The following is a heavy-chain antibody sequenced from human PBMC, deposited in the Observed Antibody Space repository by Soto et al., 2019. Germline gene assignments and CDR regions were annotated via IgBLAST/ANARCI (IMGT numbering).Heavy chain of an antibody. D-gene: IGHD6-19*01. V-gene: IGHV4-39*01. J-gene: IGHJ6*02. CDR2: IYYSGST. CDR1: GGSISSSSYY. Sequence: SETLSLTCTVSGGSISSSSYYWGWIRQPPGKGLEWIGSIYYSGSTYYNPSLKSRVTISVDTSKNQFSLKLSSVTAADTAVYYCARRQSKSIKYGMDVWGQGTTVTVSS. CDR3: ARRQSKSIKYGMDV.